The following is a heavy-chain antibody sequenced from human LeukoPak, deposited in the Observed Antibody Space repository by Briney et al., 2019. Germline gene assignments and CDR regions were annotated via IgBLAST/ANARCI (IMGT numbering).Heavy chain of an antibody. CDR1: GFIFSNYA. D-gene: IGHD2-2*01. Sequence: GRSLRLSCAASGFIFSNYAMQWVRQAPGMGLEWVAFIRYDGGNTYYADSVKGRFTISRDNSKNTLYLQMNSLNAEDTAVYYCAKDEVVPGYYYTDVWGRGTTVTISS. V-gene: IGHV3-30*02. J-gene: IGHJ6*03. CDR2: IRYDGGNT. CDR3: AKDEVVPGYYYTDV.